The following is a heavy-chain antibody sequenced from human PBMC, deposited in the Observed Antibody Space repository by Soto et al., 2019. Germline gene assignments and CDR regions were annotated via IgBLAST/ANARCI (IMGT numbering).Heavy chain of an antibody. Sequence: SGGSLRLSCAASGFTFSSYAMSWVRQAPGKGLEWVSAISGSGGSTYYADSVEGRFTISRDNSENTLYLQMNSLRAEDTAVYYCATQRETTVTTRGYDYWGQGTLVTVSS. CDR1: GFTFSSYA. J-gene: IGHJ4*02. D-gene: IGHD4-4*01. CDR2: ISGSGGST. CDR3: ATQRETTVTTRGYDY. V-gene: IGHV3-23*01.